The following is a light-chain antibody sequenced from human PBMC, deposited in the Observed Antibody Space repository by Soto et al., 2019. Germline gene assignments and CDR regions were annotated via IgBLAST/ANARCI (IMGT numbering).Light chain of an antibody. Sequence: EIVLTQSPATLSLSPGERATLSCRASQSVSSYLAWYQQKPCQAPRLLIYDASNRATGIPARFSGSGSGTDFTLTISSLEPEDFAVDYCQQRSNWPPYTFGQGTKLEIK. V-gene: IGKV3-11*01. CDR2: DAS. CDR3: QQRSNWPPYT. J-gene: IGKJ2*01. CDR1: QSVSSY.